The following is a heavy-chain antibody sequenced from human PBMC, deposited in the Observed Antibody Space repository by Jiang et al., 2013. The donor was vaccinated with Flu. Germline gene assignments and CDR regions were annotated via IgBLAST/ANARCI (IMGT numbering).Heavy chain of an antibody. CDR3: ARDPNYGSGSYYL. V-gene: IGHV3-33*01. D-gene: IGHD3-10*01. Sequence: QLLESGGGVVQPGRSLRLSCAASGFTFSSYGMHWVRQAPGKGLEWVAVIWYDGSNKYYADSVKGRFTISRDNSKNTLYLQMNSLRAEDTAVYYCARDPNYGSGSYYLWGQGTLVTVSS. J-gene: IGHJ4*02. CDR1: GFTFSSYG. CDR2: IWYDGSNK.